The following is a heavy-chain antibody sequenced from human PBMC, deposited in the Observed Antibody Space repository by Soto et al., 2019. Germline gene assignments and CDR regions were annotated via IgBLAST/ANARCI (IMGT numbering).Heavy chain of an antibody. D-gene: IGHD4-17*01. Sequence: SETLSLTCTVSGGSISSYYWSWIRQPPGKGLEWIGYIYYSGSTNYNPSLKSRVTISVDTSKNQFSLKLSSVTAADTAVYYCARSGGENYGDYGAAFDIWGQGTMVTVSS. V-gene: IGHV4-59*01. J-gene: IGHJ3*02. CDR3: ARSGGENYGDYGAAFDI. CDR1: GGSISSYY. CDR2: IYYSGST.